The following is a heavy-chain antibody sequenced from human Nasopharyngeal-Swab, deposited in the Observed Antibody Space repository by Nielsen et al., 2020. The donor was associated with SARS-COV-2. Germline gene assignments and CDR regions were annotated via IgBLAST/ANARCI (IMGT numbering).Heavy chain of an antibody. D-gene: IGHD3-3*01. CDR1: GFNFNNYN. J-gene: IGHJ6*02. CDR2: ISSRSSYI. CDR3: ARDGLDYDFWRTYFMDV. Sequence: GESLKISCATSGFNFNNYNFTRVRPALGKGLELVSSISSRSSYIYYAESVKGRFTISRDNAKNELYLQMNSLIAEDTAVYYCARDGLDYDFWRTYFMDVWGQWTTVTVSS. V-gene: IGHV3-21*01.